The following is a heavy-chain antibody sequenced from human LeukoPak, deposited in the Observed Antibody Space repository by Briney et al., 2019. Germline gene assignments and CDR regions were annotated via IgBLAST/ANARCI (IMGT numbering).Heavy chain of an antibody. CDR3: ARDSGSPKGSCAY. J-gene: IGHJ4*02. CDR1: GFTFSSYS. CDR2: ISSSSSYI. V-gene: IGHV3-21*01. Sequence: PGGSLRLSCAASGFTFSSYSMNWVRQAPGKGLEWVSSISSSSSYIYYADSVKGRFTISRDNAKSSLYLQMNSLRAEDTAVYYCARDSGSPKGSCAYWGQGTLVTVSS. D-gene: IGHD1-26*01.